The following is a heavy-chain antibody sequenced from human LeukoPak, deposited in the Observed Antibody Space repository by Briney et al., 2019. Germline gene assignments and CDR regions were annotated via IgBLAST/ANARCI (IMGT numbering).Heavy chain of an antibody. Sequence: PPGVSLRLSCAASGFTFSSYAMSWVRQAPGKGLEWVSAISGSGGSTYYADSVKGRFTISRHNSKNTLYLQMNSLRAEDTAVYYCAKIPMITFGGVIYYFDYWGQGTLVTVSS. CDR2: ISGSGGST. D-gene: IGHD3-16*02. CDR1: GFTFSSYA. CDR3: AKIPMITFGGVIYYFDY. J-gene: IGHJ4*02. V-gene: IGHV3-23*01.